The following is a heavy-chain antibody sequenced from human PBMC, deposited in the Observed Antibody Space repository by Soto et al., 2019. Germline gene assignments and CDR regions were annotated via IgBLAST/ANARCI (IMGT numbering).Heavy chain of an antibody. D-gene: IGHD2-15*01. CDR3: ATLDCAGGSCFPFDH. Sequence: GWIIQMQGKGLEYMGIIWPGDSDTRYSPSFQGQVTMSVDKSINTAYLQWRSLKASDTAMYYCATLDCAGGSCFPFDHWGQGSPVTVSS. V-gene: IGHV5-51*01. CDR2: IWPGDSDT. J-gene: IGHJ4*02.